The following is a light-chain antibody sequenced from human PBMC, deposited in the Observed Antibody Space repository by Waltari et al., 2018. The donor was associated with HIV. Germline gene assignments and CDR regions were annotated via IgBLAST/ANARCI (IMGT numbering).Light chain of an antibody. CDR3: QSHDTSLSGYVI. Sequence: QSVLTQPPSVSGATGQRVTISCTGSSSNLGTGYDVHWYQQLPGTAPQLLIYDNNQRPSGVPDRFSGSKSGTSASLAITGLQAEDEAYYYCQSHDTSLSGYVIFGGGTKLTVL. CDR2: DNN. V-gene: IGLV1-40*01. CDR1: SSNLGTGYD. J-gene: IGLJ2*01.